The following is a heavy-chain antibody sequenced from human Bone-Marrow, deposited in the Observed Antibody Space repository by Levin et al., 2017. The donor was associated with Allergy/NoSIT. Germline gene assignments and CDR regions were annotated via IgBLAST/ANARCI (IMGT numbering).Heavy chain of an antibody. CDR3: TNDLTGEDS. Sequence: GGSLRLSCAASGFTFPNYWMHWVRQAPGKGLMHISVIKPDGTGANYADSVKGRFTISRDNTKNTLFLQMNSLRAEDTAIYYCTNDLTGEDSWGQGTLVTVCS. V-gene: IGHV3-74*01. CDR1: GFTFPNYW. D-gene: IGHD7-27*01. J-gene: IGHJ4*02. CDR2: IKPDGTGA.